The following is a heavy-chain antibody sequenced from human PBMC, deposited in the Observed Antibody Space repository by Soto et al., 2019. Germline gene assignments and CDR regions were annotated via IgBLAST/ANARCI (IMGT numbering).Heavy chain of an antibody. CDR3: ERAAYYDILTGPAGGMDV. CDR1: GGSFSGYY. Sequence: PSETLSLTCGVYGGSFSGYYWSWIRPPPGKGQECIGEINHSGSTNYNPSLNSRVTISVDTSKNQFALKVRCVNAAYTAVHHCERAAYYDILTGPAGGMDVRRQRNTVTLSS. J-gene: IGHJ6*01. V-gene: IGHV4-34*01. D-gene: IGHD3-9*01. CDR2: INHSGST.